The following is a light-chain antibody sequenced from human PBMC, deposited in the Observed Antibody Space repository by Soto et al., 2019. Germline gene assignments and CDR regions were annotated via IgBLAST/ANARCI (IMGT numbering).Light chain of an antibody. CDR2: GAS. V-gene: IGKV3-20*01. J-gene: IGKJ4*01. Sequence: DIVLTQSPGTLSLSPGERATLSCRASQSVSSIYLAWYQQKPGQAPRLLIYGASTRATGVPDRFSGGGSAIDFTLTISRLEPEDFAVYYCQQYDDSPLTFGGGTKV. CDR3: QQYDDSPLT. CDR1: QSVSSIY.